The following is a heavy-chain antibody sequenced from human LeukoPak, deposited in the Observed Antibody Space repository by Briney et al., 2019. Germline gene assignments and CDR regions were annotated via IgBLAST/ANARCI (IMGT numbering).Heavy chain of an antibody. D-gene: IGHD4-17*01. V-gene: IGHV3-23*01. J-gene: IGHJ4*02. Sequence: GGSLRLSCATSGFPFSSYAMSWVRQAPGKGLEWVSAISGSGGSTYYADSVKGRFTISRDNSKNTLYLQMNSLRAEDTAVYYCAKDRTYGDSVVDYWGQGTLVTVSS. CDR2: ISGSGGST. CDR1: GFPFSSYA. CDR3: AKDRTYGDSVVDY.